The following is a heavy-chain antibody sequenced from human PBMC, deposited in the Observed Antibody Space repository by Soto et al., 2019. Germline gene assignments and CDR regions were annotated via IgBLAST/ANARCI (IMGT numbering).Heavy chain of an antibody. CDR2: MNPSNGNA. CDR3: ARAPSWHGLDV. V-gene: IGHV1-8*01. J-gene: IGHJ6*02. Sequence: ASVKVSCKASGDTFIKYDINWVRQATGQGLEWMGWMNPSNGNAGYAQNFRGRVTMTSNTSITTAYMELSGLRYEDTAVYYCARAPSWHGLDVWGQGTTVTVSS. CDR1: GDTFIKYD.